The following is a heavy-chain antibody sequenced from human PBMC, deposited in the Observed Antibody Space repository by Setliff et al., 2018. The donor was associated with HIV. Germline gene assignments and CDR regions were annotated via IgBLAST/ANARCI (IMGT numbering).Heavy chain of an antibody. D-gene: IGHD3-10*01. J-gene: IGHJ4*02. V-gene: IGHV4-31*03. CDR1: GGSINSGHYY. CDR2: IYYTGST. CDR3: ARDRYAGEIDY. Sequence: SETLSLTCSVSGGSINSGHYYWSWIRHHPGKGLEWTGYIYYTGSTYFNPSLKSRVTLSIDTSKNQFSLKLSSVTAADTAVYYCARDRYAGEIDYWGQGTLVTVSS.